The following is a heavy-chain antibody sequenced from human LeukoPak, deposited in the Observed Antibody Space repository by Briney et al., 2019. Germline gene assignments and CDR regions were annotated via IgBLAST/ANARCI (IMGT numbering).Heavy chain of an antibody. J-gene: IGHJ3*02. CDR2: ISYDSAIK. V-gene: IGHV3-48*01. CDR3: ARDEWVRGVDDAFDI. Sequence: GGSLRLSCAASGFTFSRDSMNWVRQAPGKGLEWISYISYDSAIKYYADSVKGRFTISRDNAKNSLYLQMNSLRAEDTAVYYCARDEWVRGVDDAFDIWGQGTMVTVSS. CDR1: GFTFSRDS. D-gene: IGHD3-10*01.